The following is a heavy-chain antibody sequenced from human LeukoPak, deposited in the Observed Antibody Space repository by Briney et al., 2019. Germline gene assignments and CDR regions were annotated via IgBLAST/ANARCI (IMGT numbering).Heavy chain of an antibody. D-gene: IGHD1-1*01. J-gene: IGHJ4*02. CDR1: GYTFTSNY. Sequence: GASVKVSCKAFGYTFTSNYMHWVRQAPGQGPEWMGVISPTGGSTTYAQKFQGRVTLTRDMSTSTDYLELSSLRSGDMAVYYCARDIIPESSGTTAVDYWGQGTLVTVSS. CDR3: ARDIIPESSGTTAVDY. CDR2: ISPTGGST. V-gene: IGHV1-46*01.